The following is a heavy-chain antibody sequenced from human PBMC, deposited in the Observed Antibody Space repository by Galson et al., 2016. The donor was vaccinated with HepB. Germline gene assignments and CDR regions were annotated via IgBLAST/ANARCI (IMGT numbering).Heavy chain of an antibody. Sequence: SETLSLTCSVSGGSIRSYYWSWIRQSPGKGLEWIGYIFYNGKTDYNPSLKSRVSISVDASKNQFSLKVTSGTAADTAVYYCARVSARWLEEDYWGQGTLVTVSS. CDR3: ARVSARWLEEDY. CDR1: GGSIRSYY. V-gene: IGHV4-59*01. J-gene: IGHJ4*02. CDR2: IFYNGKT. D-gene: IGHD6-19*01.